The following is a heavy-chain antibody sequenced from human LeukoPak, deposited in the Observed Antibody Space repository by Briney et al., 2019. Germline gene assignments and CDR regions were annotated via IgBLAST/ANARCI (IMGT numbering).Heavy chain of an antibody. V-gene: IGHV3-7*01. J-gene: IGHJ6*03. Sequence: GGSLRLSCAASGFTFSSYWMSWVRQAPGKGLEWVANIKQDGSEKYYVDSVKGRFTISRDNAKNSLYLQMNSLRAEDTAVYYCARAWSTGDHGSYTDVWGKGTTVTVSS. CDR2: IKQDGSEK. CDR1: GFTFSSYW. CDR3: ARAWSTGDHGSYTDV. D-gene: IGHD2-21*01.